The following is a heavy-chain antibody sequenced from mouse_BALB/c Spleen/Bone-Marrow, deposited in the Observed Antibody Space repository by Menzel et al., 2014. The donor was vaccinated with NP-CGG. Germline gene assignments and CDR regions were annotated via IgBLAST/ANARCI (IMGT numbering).Heavy chain of an antibody. J-gene: IGHJ2*02. CDR2: INPSNGRT. CDR1: GYTFTSYW. D-gene: IGHD1-1*02. Sequence: QVQLQQSGAELVKPGASVKLSRKASGYTFTSYWMHWVKQRPGQGLERIGEINPSNGRTNYNEKFKSKATLTVDKSSSTAYMQLSRLTSEASAVYFCARSYYCSYLDYCGQGTSLPVSS. V-gene: IGHV1S81*02. CDR3: ARSYYCSYLDY.